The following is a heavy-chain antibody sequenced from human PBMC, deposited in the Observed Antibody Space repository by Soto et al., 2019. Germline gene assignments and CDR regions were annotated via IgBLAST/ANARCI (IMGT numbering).Heavy chain of an antibody. Sequence: PGGSLRLSCAASGFTFSNYGMSWVRQAPGKGLEWVSVISGSGGSTYYADSVKGRFTLSRDNSKNTVYLQMNSLRAEDTAVYYCAKDSPVGVPQLRDLHDWGQGTLVTVSS. CDR1: GFTFSNYG. V-gene: IGHV3-23*01. CDR2: ISGSGGST. CDR3: AKDSPVGVPQLRDLHD. J-gene: IGHJ1*01. D-gene: IGHD2-8*01.